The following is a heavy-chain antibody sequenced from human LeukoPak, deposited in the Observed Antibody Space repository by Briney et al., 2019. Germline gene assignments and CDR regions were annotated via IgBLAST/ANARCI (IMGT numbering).Heavy chain of an antibody. J-gene: IGHJ5*02. CDR1: GGSFSGRPYY. V-gene: IGHV4-61*02. CDR3: ARVGPYIEVDP. CDR2: IYTSGDT. Sequence: SQTLSLTCTVSGGSFSGRPYYWSWIRQPAGKGLEWIGRIYTSGDTDYNPSLKSRVTISVDTSKNQFSLQLSSLTASDTAVYYCARVGPYIEVDPWGQGTLVTVSS. D-gene: IGHD5-12*01.